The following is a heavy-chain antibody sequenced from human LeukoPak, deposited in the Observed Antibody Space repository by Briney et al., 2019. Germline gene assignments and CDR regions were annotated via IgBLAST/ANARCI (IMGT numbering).Heavy chain of an antibody. J-gene: IGHJ6*02. CDR2: VWYDASDK. Sequence: GGSLRLSCAASGFTFSRYGMHWVRQAPGKGLEWVAVVWYDASDKYYTDSVKGQFTISRDNSENTLYLQMNSLRAEDTAVYYCARGNYGSGSSYNYGMDVWGRGTTVIVSS. CDR1: GFTFSRYG. CDR3: ARGNYGSGSSYNYGMDV. V-gene: IGHV3-33*01. D-gene: IGHD3-10*01.